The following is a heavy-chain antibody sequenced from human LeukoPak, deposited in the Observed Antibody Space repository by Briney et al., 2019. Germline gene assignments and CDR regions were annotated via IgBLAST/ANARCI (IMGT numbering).Heavy chain of an antibody. J-gene: IGHJ4*02. V-gene: IGHV4-30-4*08. CDR2: IYYSGST. D-gene: IGHD1-26*01. Sequence: PSETLSLTCAVYGGSFSGYYWSWIRQPPGKGLEWIGYIYYSGSTYYNPSLKSRVTISVDTSKNQFSLKLSSVTAADTAVYYCARGQLEKVGATTLLDYWGQGTLVTVSS. CDR3: ARGQLEKVGATTLLDY. CDR1: GGSFSGYY.